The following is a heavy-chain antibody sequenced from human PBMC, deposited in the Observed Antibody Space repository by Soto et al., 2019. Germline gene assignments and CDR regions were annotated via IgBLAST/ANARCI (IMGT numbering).Heavy chain of an antibody. J-gene: IGHJ6*02. D-gene: IGHD4-17*01. CDR1: GGSISSGDYY. V-gene: IGHV4-30-4*01. Sequence: SETLSLTCTVSGGSISSGDYYWSWIRQPPGKGLEWIGYIYYSGSTYYNPSLKSRVTISVDTSKNQFSLKLSSVTAADTAVYYCARDAGYGGNYYYGMDVWGQGITVTVSS. CDR2: IYYSGST. CDR3: ARDAGYGGNYYYGMDV.